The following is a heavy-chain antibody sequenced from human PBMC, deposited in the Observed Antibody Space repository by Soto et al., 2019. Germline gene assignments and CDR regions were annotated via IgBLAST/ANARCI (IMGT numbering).Heavy chain of an antibody. J-gene: IGHJ4*02. CDR3: ARHTLSGSYRIDY. D-gene: IGHD1-26*01. Sequence: IGQQQQVPGKGLEWMGIIYPGDSDTRYSPSFQGQVTISADKSISTAYLQWSSLKASDTAIYYCARHTLSGSYRIDYWGQGTLVTVSS. CDR2: IYPGDSDT. V-gene: IGHV5-51*07.